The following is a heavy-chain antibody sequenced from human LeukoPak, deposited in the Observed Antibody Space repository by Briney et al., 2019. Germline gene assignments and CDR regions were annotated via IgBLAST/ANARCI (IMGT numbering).Heavy chain of an antibody. V-gene: IGHV1-18*01. CDR2: ISAYNGNT. CDR1: GYTFTSYG. D-gene: IGHD3-3*01. CDR3: ARVKNPPYYDFWSGCMDV. Sequence: ASVKVSCKASGYTFTSYGISWVRQAPGQGLEWMGWISAYNGNTNYAQKLQGRVTMTTDTSTSTAYMELRSLRSDDTAVYYCARVKNPPYYDFWSGCMDVWGQGTTVTVSS. J-gene: IGHJ6*02.